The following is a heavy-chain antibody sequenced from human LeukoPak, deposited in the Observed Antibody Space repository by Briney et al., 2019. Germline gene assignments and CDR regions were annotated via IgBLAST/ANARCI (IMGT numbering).Heavy chain of an antibody. CDR1: GGSISSGGYY. CDR2: IYYSGST. J-gene: IGHJ4*02. D-gene: IGHD3-10*01. CDR3: ARGPRYGSGSYYRSGGSYSD. Sequence: SQTLSLTCTVSGGSISSGGYYWSWIRQHPGKGLEWIGYIYYSGSTNYNPSLKSRVTISVDTSKNQFSLKLSSVTAADTAVYYCARGPRYGSGSYYRSGGSYSDWGQGTLVTVSS. V-gene: IGHV4-31*03.